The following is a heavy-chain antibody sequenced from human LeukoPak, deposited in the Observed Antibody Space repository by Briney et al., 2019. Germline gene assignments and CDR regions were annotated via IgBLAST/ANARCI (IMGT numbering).Heavy chain of an antibody. CDR3: ARGRGAVSY. CDR1: GFTFSDYH. Sequence: GGSLRLSCAASGFTFSDYHMSWLRQAPGKGLEWVSYITDSASTIYYADSVKGRFTISRDNAKNSTFLQMNSLRAEDTAVYYCARGRGAVSYWGQGTLVTVSS. CDR2: ITDSASTI. J-gene: IGHJ4*02. D-gene: IGHD3-10*01. V-gene: IGHV3-11*01.